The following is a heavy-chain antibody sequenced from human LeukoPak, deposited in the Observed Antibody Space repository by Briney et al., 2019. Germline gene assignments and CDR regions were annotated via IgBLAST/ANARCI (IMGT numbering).Heavy chain of an antibody. D-gene: IGHD3-16*02. CDR3: ARDYVWGSYRYPFDY. V-gene: IGHV1-2*02. J-gene: IGHJ4*02. Sequence: ASVKVSCKASGGTFSSYAISWVRQAPGQGLEWMGWINPNSGGTNYAQKFQGRVTMTRDTSISTAYMELSRLRSDDTAVYYCARDYVWGSYRYPFDYWGQGTLVTVSS. CDR2: INPNSGGT. CDR1: GGTFSSYA.